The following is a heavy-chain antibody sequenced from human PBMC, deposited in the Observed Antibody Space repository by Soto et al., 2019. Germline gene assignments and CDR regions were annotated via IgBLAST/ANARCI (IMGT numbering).Heavy chain of an antibody. CDR3: ARIGHIRFVEWLPYYYYYGMDV. V-gene: IGHV3-7*01. CDR2: IKQDGSEK. D-gene: IGHD3-3*01. CDR1: GFTFSSYW. J-gene: IGHJ6*02. Sequence: GGSLRLSCAASGFTFSSYWMSWVRQAPGKGLEWVANIKQDGSEKYYVDSVKGRFTISRDNAKNSLYLQMNSLRAEDTAVYYCARIGHIRFVEWLPYYYYYGMDVWGQGTTVTVSS.